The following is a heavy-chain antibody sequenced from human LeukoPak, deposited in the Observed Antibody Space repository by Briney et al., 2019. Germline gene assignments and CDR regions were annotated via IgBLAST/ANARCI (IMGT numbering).Heavy chain of an antibody. V-gene: IGHV3-11*04. D-gene: IGHD1-26*01. Sequence: GGSLSLSCAASGFTFSDYYMSWIRQAPGKGLEWVSYISGTGNTKYYADSVRGRFTISRDNAKNSLYLQMNDLRAEDTGVYYCARWDGTKLRLFDYWGQGNMVTVSS. CDR3: ARWDGTKLRLFDY. J-gene: IGHJ4*02. CDR1: GFTFSDYY. CDR2: ISGTGNTK.